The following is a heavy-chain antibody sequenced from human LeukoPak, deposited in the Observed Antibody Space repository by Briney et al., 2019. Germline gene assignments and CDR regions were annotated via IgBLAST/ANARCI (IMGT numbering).Heavy chain of an antibody. J-gene: IGHJ4*02. CDR1: GGSISSGGYY. CDR2: IYYSGST. V-gene: IGHV4-61*08. Sequence: SETLSLTCTVSGGSISSGGYYWSWIRQHPGKGLEWIGYIYYSGSTNYNPSLKSRVTISVDTSKNQFSLKLSSVTAADTAVYYCARHVMEYSSWYFDYWGQGTLVTVSS. D-gene: IGHD6-6*01. CDR3: ARHVMEYSSWYFDY.